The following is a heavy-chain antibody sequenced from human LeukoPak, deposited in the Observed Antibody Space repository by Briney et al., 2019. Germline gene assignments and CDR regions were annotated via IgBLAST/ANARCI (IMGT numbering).Heavy chain of an antibody. CDR1: GFTFSSYS. Sequence: PGGSLRLSCAASGFTFSSYSMNWVRQAPGKGLEWVSYISSSNSTIYYADSVKGRFTISRDNAKNSLYLQMNSLRAEDTAVYYCARFQGVVAATGTFDIWGQGTMVTVSS. D-gene: IGHD2-15*01. CDR3: ARFQGVVAATGTFDI. J-gene: IGHJ3*02. V-gene: IGHV3-48*04. CDR2: ISSSNSTI.